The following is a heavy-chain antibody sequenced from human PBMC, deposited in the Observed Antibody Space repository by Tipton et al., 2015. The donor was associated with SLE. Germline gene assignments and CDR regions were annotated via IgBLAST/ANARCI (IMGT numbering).Heavy chain of an antibody. CDR3: AATGRAGEGYFDY. J-gene: IGHJ4*02. Sequence: SGFTFSSYGMHWVRQAPGKGLEWVAFIRYDGSNKYYADSVKGRFTISRDTSKNTLYLQMNSLRAEDTAVYYCAATGRAGEGYFDYWGQGTLVTVSS. V-gene: IGHV3-30*02. CDR1: GFTFSSYG. CDR2: IRYDGSNK. D-gene: IGHD7-27*01.